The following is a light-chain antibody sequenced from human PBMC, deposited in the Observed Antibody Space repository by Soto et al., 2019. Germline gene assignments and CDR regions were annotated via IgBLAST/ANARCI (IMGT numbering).Light chain of an antibody. CDR1: ESLSYF. Sequence: EIVLTQSPATLSESPGERVTLSCRASESLSYFLAWYQHKPGQSPRLLIYGVSTRVAGVPSRFSGGGSATDFTLTIISLQSEDFAVYYCQSYNDWPFAFGQGTKLEI. CDR3: QSYNDWPFA. V-gene: IGKV3-15*01. CDR2: GVS. J-gene: IGKJ2*01.